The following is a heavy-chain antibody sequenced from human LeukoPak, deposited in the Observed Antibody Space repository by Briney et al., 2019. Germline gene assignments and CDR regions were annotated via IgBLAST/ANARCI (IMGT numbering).Heavy chain of an antibody. V-gene: IGHV4-34*01. CDR3: ARKNSQARDAFDI. Sequence: SETLSLTCAVYGGSFSGYYWSWIRQPPGKGLEWIGEINHSGSTNYNPSLKSRVTISVDTSKNQFSLKLSSVTAADTAVYYCARKNSQARDAFDIWGQGTLVTVSS. D-gene: IGHD2/OR15-2a*01. CDR2: INHSGST. CDR1: GGSFSGYY. J-gene: IGHJ4*02.